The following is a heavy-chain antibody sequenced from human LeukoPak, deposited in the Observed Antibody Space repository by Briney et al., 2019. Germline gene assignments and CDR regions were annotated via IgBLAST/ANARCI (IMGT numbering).Heavy chain of an antibody. D-gene: IGHD3-22*01. CDR3: ASYYYDSSGSSFDY. Sequence: GGSLRLSCAASGFTFTSYSMNWVRQAPGKGLEWVSGINWNGGSTGYADSVKGRFTISRDNAKNSLYLQMNSLRAEDTALYYCASYYYDSSGSSFDYWGQGTLVTVSS. CDR2: INWNGGST. V-gene: IGHV3-20*04. CDR1: GFTFTSYS. J-gene: IGHJ4*02.